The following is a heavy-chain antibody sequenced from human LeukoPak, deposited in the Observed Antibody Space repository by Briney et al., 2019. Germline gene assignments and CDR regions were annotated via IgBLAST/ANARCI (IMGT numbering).Heavy chain of an antibody. V-gene: IGHV4-61*01. D-gene: IGHD1-20*01. CDR3: ASSQVPYNWNLDY. CDR1: SDSVSSASYY. Sequence: PETLSLTCTVSSDSVSSASYYWSWIRQPPGKGLEWIGYIYYTGSTKYNPSLKSRVSISLDTSKNQFSLKLSSVTAADTAVYYCASSQVPYNWNLDYWGQGTLVTVSS. CDR2: IYYTGST. J-gene: IGHJ4*02.